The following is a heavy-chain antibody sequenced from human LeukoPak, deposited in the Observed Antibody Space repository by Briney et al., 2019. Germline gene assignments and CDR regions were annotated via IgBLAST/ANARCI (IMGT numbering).Heavy chain of an antibody. D-gene: IGHD5-18*01. J-gene: IGHJ4*02. V-gene: IGHV4-39*01. CDR1: GGSISGSSYY. CDR3: ASTDRYSYDY. Sequence: PSETLSLTCTVSGGSISGSSYYWGWIRQPPGKGLEWIGSIYYSGSTYYNPSLKSRVTISVDTSKNQFSLKLSSVTAADTAVYYCASTDRYSYDYWGQGTLVTVSS. CDR2: IYYSGST.